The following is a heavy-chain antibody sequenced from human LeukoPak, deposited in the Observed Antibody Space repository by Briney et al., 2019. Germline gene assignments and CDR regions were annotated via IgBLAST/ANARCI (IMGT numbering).Heavy chain of an antibody. CDR2: ISGSGGST. Sequence: PGGSLRLSCAASGFTFSSYAMSWVRQAPGKGLEGVSAISGSGGSTYYADSVKGRLTISRDNSKNTLYLQMNSLRAEDTAVYYCAKGPLRPPMLGYCSGGSCGAFDIWGQGTMVTVSS. CDR1: GFTFSSYA. D-gene: IGHD2-15*01. J-gene: IGHJ3*02. CDR3: AKGPLRPPMLGYCSGGSCGAFDI. V-gene: IGHV3-23*01.